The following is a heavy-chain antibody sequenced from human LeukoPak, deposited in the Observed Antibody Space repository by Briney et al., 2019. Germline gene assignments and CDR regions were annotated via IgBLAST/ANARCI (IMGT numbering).Heavy chain of an antibody. J-gene: IGHJ6*03. Sequence: ASVKVSCKASGYTFTGYYMHWVRQAPGQGLEWMGWINPNSGGTNYAQKFQGRVTMTRDTSISTAYMELSRLRSDDTAVYYCAREGSKSSSSWSHLYYYTDVWGKGTTVTVSS. CDR2: INPNSGGT. D-gene: IGHD6-13*01. CDR3: AREGSKSSSSWSHLYYYTDV. V-gene: IGHV1-2*02. CDR1: GYTFTGYY.